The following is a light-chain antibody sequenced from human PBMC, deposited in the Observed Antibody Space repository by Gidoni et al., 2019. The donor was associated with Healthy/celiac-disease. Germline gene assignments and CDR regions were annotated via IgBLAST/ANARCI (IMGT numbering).Light chain of an antibody. CDR3: QQYYSYGIT. J-gene: IGKJ5*01. Sequence: AIRMTQSPSSLSASTGDRVTITCRASQGISSYLAWYQQKPGKAPKLLIYAASTLQSGVPSRFSGSGSGKDFTLTISCLQSEDFATYYCQQYYSYGITFGQGTRLEIK. V-gene: IGKV1-8*01. CDR2: AAS. CDR1: QGISSY.